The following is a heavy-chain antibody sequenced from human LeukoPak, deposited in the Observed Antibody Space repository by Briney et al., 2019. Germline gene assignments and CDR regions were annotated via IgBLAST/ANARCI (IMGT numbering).Heavy chain of an antibody. D-gene: IGHD3-16*01. CDR1: GFPVSSNH. J-gene: IGHJ4*02. CDR3: ASWGPLIAHGY. CDR2: ISSGGTT. V-gene: IGHV3-53*01. Sequence: PGGSLRLSCAVSGFPVSSNHMSWVRQAPGKGLEWVSIISSGGTTYYPDSAKGRFTISRDNSKNTLYLQMNSLRAEDTAVYYCASWGPLIAHGYWGQGTLVTVSS.